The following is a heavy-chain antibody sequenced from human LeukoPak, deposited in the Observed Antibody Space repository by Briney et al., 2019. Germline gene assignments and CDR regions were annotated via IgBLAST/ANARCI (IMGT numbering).Heavy chain of an antibody. CDR2: ISSSSSYI. V-gene: IGHV3-21*01. CDR1: GFTFSSYS. D-gene: IGHD1-1*01. CDR3: ARDNPELNWFDP. Sequence: GGSLRLSCAASGFTFSSYSINWVRQAPGKGLEWVSSISSSSSYIYYADSVKGRFTISRDNAKNSLYLQMNSLRAEDTAVYCCARDNPELNWFDPWGQRTLVTVSS. J-gene: IGHJ5*02.